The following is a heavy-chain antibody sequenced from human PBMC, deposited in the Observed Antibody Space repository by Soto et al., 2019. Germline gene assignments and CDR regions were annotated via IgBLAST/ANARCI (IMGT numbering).Heavy chain of an antibody. D-gene: IGHD2-15*01. CDR3: ARIGSILKGYNWFDP. V-gene: IGHV2-70*01. CDR1: GFSLSTSGMC. CDR2: IDWDDDK. Sequence: SGPTLVNPTQTLTLTCTFSGFSLSTSGMCVSWIRQPPGKALEWLALIDWDDDKYYSTSLKTRLTISKDTSKNQVVLTMTNMDPVDKATYYCARIGSILKGYNWFDPWGQGTLVTVSS. J-gene: IGHJ5*02.